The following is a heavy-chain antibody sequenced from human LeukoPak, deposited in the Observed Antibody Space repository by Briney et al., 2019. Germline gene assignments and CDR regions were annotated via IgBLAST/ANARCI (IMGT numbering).Heavy chain of an antibody. CDR1: GGSLSSSSYY. J-gene: IGHJ4*02. Sequence: SETLSLTCSVSGGSLSSSSYYWGWIRQPPGKGLEWIGSIYYSGSTYYNPSLKSRVTISVDTSKNQFSLKLSSVTAADTAVYYCAKAGYYDFWSGYPPCDYWGQGTLVTVSS. CDR3: AKAGYYDFWSGYPPCDY. V-gene: IGHV4-39*07. CDR2: IYYSGST. D-gene: IGHD3-3*01.